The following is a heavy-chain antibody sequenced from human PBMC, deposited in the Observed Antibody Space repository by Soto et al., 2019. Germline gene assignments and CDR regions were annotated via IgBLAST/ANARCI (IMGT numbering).Heavy chain of an antibody. D-gene: IGHD6-19*01. Sequence: PGESLKISCKHSGFNFPTFWIAWVRQMPGKGLEWMGTIYPDDSDTRYSPSFQGQVTISADKSIQTAYLQWSSLKASDTAMYYCARRGSGWSDNWFDPWGQGTLVTVSS. CDR2: IYPDDSDT. CDR3: ARRGSGWSDNWFDP. J-gene: IGHJ5*02. CDR1: GFNFPTFW. V-gene: IGHV5-51*01.